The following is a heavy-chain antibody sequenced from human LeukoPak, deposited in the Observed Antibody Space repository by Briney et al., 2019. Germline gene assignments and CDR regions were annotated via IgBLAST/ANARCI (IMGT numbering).Heavy chain of an antibody. CDR2: FDPEDGET. V-gene: IGHV1-24*01. J-gene: IGHJ4*02. D-gene: IGHD3-16*02. Sequence: ASVKVSCTVSGYTLTELSMHWVRQAPGKGLEWMGGFDPEDGETIYAQKFQGRVTMTEDTSTDTAYMELSSLRSEDTAVYYCATGHDYVWGSYRLRPFDYWGQGTLVTVSS. CDR3: ATGHDYVWGSYRLRPFDY. CDR1: GYTLTELS.